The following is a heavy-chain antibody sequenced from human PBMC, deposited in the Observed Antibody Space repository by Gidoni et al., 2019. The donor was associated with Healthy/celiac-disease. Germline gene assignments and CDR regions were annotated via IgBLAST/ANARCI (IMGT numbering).Heavy chain of an antibody. J-gene: IGHJ4*02. CDR2: ISYDGSNK. CDR1: GFPFSSYG. V-gene: IGHV3-30*18. Sequence: QVQLVESGGGVFQPGRSLSISCAASGFPFSSYGMHWVRQAHGKGLEWVAVISYDGSNKYYADSVKGRFTISRDNSKNTLYLQMNSLRAEDTAVYYCAKGDSEFDYWGQGTLVTVSS. CDR3: AKGDSEFDY. D-gene: IGHD3-10*01.